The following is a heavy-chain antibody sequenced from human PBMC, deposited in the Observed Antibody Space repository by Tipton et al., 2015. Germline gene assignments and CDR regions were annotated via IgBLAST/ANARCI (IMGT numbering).Heavy chain of an antibody. CDR2: IYYSGTT. D-gene: IGHD4-23*01. J-gene: IGHJ4*02. Sequence: TLSLTCTVSGGSIGSYYWNWIRQSPGKGLEWIGYIYYSGTTEYNPSLKSRVTISVDTSKTQFSLKMSSVTASDTAVYYCARARGRHGGLFDSWGQGILVTVPS. CDR1: GGSIGSYY. V-gene: IGHV4-59*07. CDR3: ARARGRHGGLFDS.